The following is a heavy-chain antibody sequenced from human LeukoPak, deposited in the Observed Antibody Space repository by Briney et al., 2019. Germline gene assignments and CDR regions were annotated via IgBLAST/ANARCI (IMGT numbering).Heavy chain of an antibody. D-gene: IGHD5-18*01. CDR2: IRYDGSIK. Sequence: GGSLRLSCIASGFTFSNFGMHWVRQAPGKGLEWVAFIRYDGSIKYYADSVKGRFTISRDNAKTSLYLQMNSLRAEDTAVYYCARHLSGVTGYTYGRGIDYWGQGTLVTVSS. J-gene: IGHJ4*02. V-gene: IGHV3-30*02. CDR3: ARHLSGVTGYTYGRGIDY. CDR1: GFTFSNFG.